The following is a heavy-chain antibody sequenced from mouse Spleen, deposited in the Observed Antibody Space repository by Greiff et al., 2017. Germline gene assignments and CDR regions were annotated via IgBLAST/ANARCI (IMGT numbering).Heavy chain of an antibody. J-gene: IGHJ2*01. D-gene: IGHD1-1*01. V-gene: IGHV1-20*01. Sequence: EVKLQQSGPELVKPGDSVKISCKASGYSFTGYFMNWVMQSHGKSLEWIGRINPYNGDTFYNQKFKGKATLTVDKSSSTAHMELRSLTSEDSAVYYCAREVYYYGSSSDYWGQGTTLTVSS. CDR1: GYSFTGYF. CDR2: INPYNGDT. CDR3: AREVYYYGSSSDY.